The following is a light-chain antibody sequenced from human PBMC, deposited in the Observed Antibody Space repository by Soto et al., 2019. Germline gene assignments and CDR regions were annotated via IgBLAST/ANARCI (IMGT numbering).Light chain of an antibody. CDR2: DAS. CDR1: QRISSW. Sequence: DIQMTQSPSTLSASVGDRVTITCRASQRISSWLAWYQQKPGKAPKLLIYDASSLESGVPSRFSGSGSGTDFTLTISSLHPDDFATYYCQQYNSYSWTFGQGTKVDIK. CDR3: QQYNSYSWT. J-gene: IGKJ1*01. V-gene: IGKV1-5*01.